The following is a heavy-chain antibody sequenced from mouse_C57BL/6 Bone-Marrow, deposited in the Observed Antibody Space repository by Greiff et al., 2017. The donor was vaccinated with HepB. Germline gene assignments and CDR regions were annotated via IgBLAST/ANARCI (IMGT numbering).Heavy chain of an antibody. CDR2: ISDGGSYT. Sequence: EVNLVESGGGLVKPGGSLKLSCAASGFTFSSYAMSWVRQTPEKRLEWVATISDGGSYTYYPDNVKGRFTISRDNAKNNLYLQMSHLKSEDTAMYYCARAYYYGSSLAWFAYWGQGTLVTVSA. CDR1: GFTFSSYA. CDR3: ARAYYYGSSLAWFAY. V-gene: IGHV5-4*03. D-gene: IGHD1-1*01. J-gene: IGHJ3*01.